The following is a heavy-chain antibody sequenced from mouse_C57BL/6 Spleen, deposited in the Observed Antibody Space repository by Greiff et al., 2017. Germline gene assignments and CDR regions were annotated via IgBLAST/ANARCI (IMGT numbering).Heavy chain of an antibody. CDR2: IYPGDGDT. CDR1: GYAFSSSW. V-gene: IGHV1-82*01. CDR3: ARIWDYAMDY. J-gene: IGHJ4*01. Sequence: QVQLKESGPELVKPGASVKISCKASGYAFSSSWMNWVKQRPGKGLEWIGRIYPGDGDTNYNGKFKGKATLTADKSSSTAYMQLSSLTSEDSAVYFCARIWDYAMDYWGQGTSVTVSS.